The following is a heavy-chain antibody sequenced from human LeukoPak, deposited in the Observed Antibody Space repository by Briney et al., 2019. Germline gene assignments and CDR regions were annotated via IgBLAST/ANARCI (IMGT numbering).Heavy chain of an antibody. CDR2: MNPNSGNT. D-gene: IGHD3-10*01. Sequence: ASVKVSCKASGYTFTSYDINWVRQATGQGLEWMGWMNPNSGNTGYAQKFQGRVTMTRNTSISTAYMELSSLRSDDTAVYYCARGGGSRIRGVIITPNWFDPWGQGTLVTVSS. V-gene: IGHV1-8*01. J-gene: IGHJ5*02. CDR1: GYTFTSYD. CDR3: ARGGGSRIRGVIITPNWFDP.